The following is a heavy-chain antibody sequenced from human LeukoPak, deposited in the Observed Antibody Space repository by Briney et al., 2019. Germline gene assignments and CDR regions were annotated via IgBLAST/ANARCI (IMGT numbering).Heavy chain of an antibody. CDR2: INPNSGGT. CDR1: GGTFSSYA. V-gene: IGHV1-2*02. J-gene: IGHJ3*02. CDR3: ASLYDYYYDSSGHDAFDI. Sequence: ASVKVSCKASGGTFSSYAISWVRQAPGQGLEWMGWINPNSGGTNYAQKFQGRVTMTRDTSISTAYMELSRLRSDDTAVYYCASLYDYYYDSSGHDAFDIWGQGTMVTVSS. D-gene: IGHD3-22*01.